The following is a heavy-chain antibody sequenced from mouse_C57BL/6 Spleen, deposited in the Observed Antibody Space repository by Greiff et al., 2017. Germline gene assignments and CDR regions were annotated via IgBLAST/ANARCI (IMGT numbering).Heavy chain of an antibody. CDR2: ISDGGSYT. CDR1: GFTFSSYA. J-gene: IGHJ3*01. V-gene: IGHV5-4*01. Sequence: EVKLMESGGGLVKPGGSLKLSCAASGFTFSSYAMPWVRQTPEKRLEWVATISDGGSYTYYTDNVKGRFTMSRDNAKNYLYMQMSQLKSEDTAVYDCERDGTAQASWFDYWGQGTPVTVS. D-gene: IGHD3-2*02. CDR3: ERDGTAQASWFDY.